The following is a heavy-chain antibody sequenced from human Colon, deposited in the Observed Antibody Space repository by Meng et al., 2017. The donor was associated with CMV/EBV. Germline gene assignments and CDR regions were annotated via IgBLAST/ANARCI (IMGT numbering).Heavy chain of an antibody. V-gene: IGHV4-30-4*01. Sequence: VQLQTTGPGLVEPSRXLSLTCXASGGSMSSGNYYWSWIRQPPGKGLEGIGYIHHSGSAYYNPSLKSRVSISVDTSKNQFSLNLNSMTAADTAVYYCASFDHIPRRNYFDDWGQGTLVTVSS. D-gene: IGHD2-21*01. CDR3: ASFDHIPRRNYFDD. J-gene: IGHJ4*02. CDR1: GGSMSSGNYY. CDR2: IHHSGSA.